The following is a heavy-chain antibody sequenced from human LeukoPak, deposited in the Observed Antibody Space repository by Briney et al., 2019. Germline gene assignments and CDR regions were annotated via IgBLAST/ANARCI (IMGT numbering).Heavy chain of an antibody. J-gene: IGHJ4*02. D-gene: IGHD2-15*01. CDR2: IYYSGST. CDR1: GGSISSSSYY. CDR3: ARRDVAEYYFDY. V-gene: IGHV4-39*01. Sequence: PSETLSLTCTVSGGSISSSSYYWGWIRQPPGKGLEWIGSIYYSGSTYYNPSLKSRVTISVDPSKNQFSLKLSSVTAADTAVYYCARRDVAEYYFDYWGQGTLVTVSS.